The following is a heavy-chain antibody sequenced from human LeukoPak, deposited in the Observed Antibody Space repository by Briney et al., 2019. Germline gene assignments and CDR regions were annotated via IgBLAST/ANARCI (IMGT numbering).Heavy chain of an antibody. Sequence: KTSETLSLTCTISGGSVSDYYWSWIRQSPGKGLEWIGYIYHTGSTSYSPSLKSRVTISADTSQNQFSLKVTSVIAADTAVYYCARDDADPSGQFKAFDPWGQGTLVTVSS. CDR3: ARDDADPSGQFKAFDP. CDR2: IYHTGST. CDR1: GGSVSDYY. J-gene: IGHJ5*02. D-gene: IGHD2-2*01. V-gene: IGHV4-59*02.